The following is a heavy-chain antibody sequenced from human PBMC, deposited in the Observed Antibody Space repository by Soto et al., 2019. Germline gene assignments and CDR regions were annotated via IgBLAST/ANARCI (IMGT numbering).Heavy chain of an antibody. J-gene: IGHJ1*01. Sequence: EVQLLESGGGLVQPGGSLRLSCAASGFTFSSYAMSWVRQAPGKGLEWVSAISGSGGSTYYADSVKGWFTISRDNSKNTLYLQMNSLRAEDTAVYYCAKDLVPDYYDSSGYYWAAEAEYFQHWGQGTLVTVSS. CDR1: GFTFSSYA. CDR2: ISGSGGST. CDR3: AKDLVPDYYDSSGYYWAAEAEYFQH. D-gene: IGHD3-22*01. V-gene: IGHV3-23*01.